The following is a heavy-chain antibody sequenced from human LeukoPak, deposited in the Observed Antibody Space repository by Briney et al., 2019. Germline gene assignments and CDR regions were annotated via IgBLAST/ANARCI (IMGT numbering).Heavy chain of an antibody. Sequence: SETLSLTCTVSGVTISNYYWTWIRQPPGKGLEWIGYIYYSGSTNYNPSLKSRVTISVDTSNNHFPLQLSSVTAANTAVYYCAKLGSGTNSWFDSWGQGTLVTVSS. J-gene: IGHJ5*01. D-gene: IGHD3-10*01. CDR2: IYYSGST. V-gene: IGHV4-59*08. CDR1: GVTISNYY. CDR3: AKLGSGTNSWFDS.